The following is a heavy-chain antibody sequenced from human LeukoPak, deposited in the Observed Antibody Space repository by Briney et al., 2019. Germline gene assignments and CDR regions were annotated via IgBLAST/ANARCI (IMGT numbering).Heavy chain of an antibody. V-gene: IGHV3-74*01. J-gene: IGHJ4*02. CDR1: GFTFSNYW. D-gene: IGHD1-26*01. CDR3: AKDWESSGSYPYYFDY. Sequence: PGGSLRLSCAASGFTFSNYWMHWVRQAPGKGLVWVPRISSDESITSYADSVKGRFTISRDNAKNTLFLQMNGLRAEDTAVYYCAKDWESSGSYPYYFDYWGQGTLVTVSS. CDR2: ISSDESIT.